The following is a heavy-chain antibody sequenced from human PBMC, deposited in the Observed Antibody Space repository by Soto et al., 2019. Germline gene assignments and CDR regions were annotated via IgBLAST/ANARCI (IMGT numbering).Heavy chain of an antibody. Sequence: EVQLLESGGGLVQPGGSLRLSCAASGFTLRDYAMTWVRQAPGKGLEWVSSLSGRGGNTYYADSVKGRFTISRANSENTLFLHMSSLRAEDTATYYCAKPGGVYWYFDLWGRGTLVTVSS. CDR1: GFTLRDYA. D-gene: IGHD3-3*01. J-gene: IGHJ2*01. CDR3: AKPGGVYWYFDL. V-gene: IGHV3-23*01. CDR2: LSGRGGNT.